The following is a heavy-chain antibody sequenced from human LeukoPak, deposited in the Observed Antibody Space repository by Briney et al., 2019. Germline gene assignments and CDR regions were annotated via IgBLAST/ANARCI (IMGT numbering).Heavy chain of an antibody. CDR3: ASLYGSGPNWFDP. V-gene: IGHV3-48*01. D-gene: IGHD3-10*01. CDR2: ISSSSSTI. J-gene: IGHJ5*02. CDR1: GFTFRSYS. Sequence: GGPLRLSCAASGFTFRSYSMNWVRQAPGKGLEWVSYISSSSSTIYYAHSVKGRFTISRDNDKNSLYLQMNSLRAEDTAVYYCASLYGSGPNWFDPWGQGTLVTVSS.